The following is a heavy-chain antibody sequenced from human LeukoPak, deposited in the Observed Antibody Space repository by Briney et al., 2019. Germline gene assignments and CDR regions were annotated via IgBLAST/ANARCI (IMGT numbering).Heavy chain of an antibody. V-gene: IGHV3-21*01. J-gene: IGHJ3*01. CDR2: ISSTGSYI. CDR1: GFTFSSYS. CDR3: ARDHKARRAFDV. Sequence: GGSLRLPCAASGFTFSSYSINWVRQAPGKGLEWVSSISSTGSYIYYTDSVKGRFTVSRDNANKSLYLQMNSLRAEDTAVYYCARDHKARRAFDVWGQGTMVTVSS.